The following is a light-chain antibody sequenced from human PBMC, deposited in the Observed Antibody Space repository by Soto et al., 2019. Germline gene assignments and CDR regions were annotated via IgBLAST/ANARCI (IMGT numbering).Light chain of an antibody. CDR2: DVS. Sequence: QSALTQPASVSGSPGQSITIPCTGTSNDVGDYNYVSWYQQHPRKAPRLIIFDVSHRPSGVSTRFSGSKSDNTASLTISGLQAEDEADYYCNAYTRHSTQVFGGGTKLTVL. CDR3: NAYTRHSTQV. V-gene: IGLV2-14*03. CDR1: SNDVGDYNY. J-gene: IGLJ3*02.